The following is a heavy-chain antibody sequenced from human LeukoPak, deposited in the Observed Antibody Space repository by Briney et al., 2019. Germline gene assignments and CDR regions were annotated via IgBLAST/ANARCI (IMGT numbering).Heavy chain of an antibody. CDR1: GGSISLSYYY. D-gene: IGHD6-13*01. Sequence: SETLSLTCSVSGGSISLSYYYWGWIRQPPGKALEWIGSVYYSGTTSYNPSLKSRVTISVDTSKNQFSLKLSSVTAADTAVYYCARGRLRSGVPGYSSSWSKNAYYFDYWGQGTLVTVSS. CDR2: VYYSGTT. J-gene: IGHJ4*02. V-gene: IGHV4-39*07. CDR3: ARGRLRSGVPGYSSSWSKNAYYFDY.